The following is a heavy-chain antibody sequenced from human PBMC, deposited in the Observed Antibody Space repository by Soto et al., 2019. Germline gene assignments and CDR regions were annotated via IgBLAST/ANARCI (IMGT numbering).Heavy chain of an antibody. J-gene: IGHJ4*02. Sequence: QVQLVESGGGQVKPGGSLRLSCAASGFTFSDHYMTWIRQAPGKGLEWVSKISSGGTTMYYADSVKGRFTVSRDNAKNSVYLQMASLRAEDTAVYYCASDPFYYASGYWGQGTLVTVSS. CDR3: ASDPFYYASGY. CDR1: GFTFSDHY. D-gene: IGHD3-10*01. CDR2: ISSGGTTM. V-gene: IGHV3-11*01.